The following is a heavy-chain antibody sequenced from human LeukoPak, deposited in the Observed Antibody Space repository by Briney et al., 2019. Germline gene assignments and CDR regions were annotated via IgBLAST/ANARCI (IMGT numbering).Heavy chain of an antibody. CDR3: ARDSLVGATYFDY. D-gene: IGHD1-26*01. V-gene: IGHV3-33*01. J-gene: IGHJ4*02. CDR2: IWYDGSNK. CDR1: GFTFSSYG. Sequence: GGSLRLSCAASGFTFSSYGMHWVRQAPGKGREWVAVIWYDGSNKYYADSVKGRFTISRDNSKNTLYLQMNSLRAEDTAVYYCARDSLVGATYFDYWGQGTLVTVSS.